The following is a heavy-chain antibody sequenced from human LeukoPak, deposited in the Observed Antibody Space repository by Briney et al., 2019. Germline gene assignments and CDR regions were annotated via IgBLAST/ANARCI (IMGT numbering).Heavy chain of an antibody. CDR3: VKGSSGWYSGTDY. Sequence: PGGSLRLSCSASGSTFSSYAMHWVRQAPGKGLEYVSAISSNGGSTYYADSVKGRFTISRDNSKNTLYLQMSSLRAEDTAVYYCVKGSSGWYSGTDYWGQGTLVTVSS. CDR1: GSTFSSYA. J-gene: IGHJ4*02. V-gene: IGHV3-64D*06. CDR2: ISSNGGST. D-gene: IGHD6-19*01.